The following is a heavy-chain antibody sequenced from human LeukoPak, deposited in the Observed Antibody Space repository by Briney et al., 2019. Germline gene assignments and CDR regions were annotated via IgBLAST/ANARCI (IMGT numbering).Heavy chain of an antibody. J-gene: IGHJ1*01. Sequence: SETLSLTCTVSGGSISSGDYYWSWIRQPPGKGLEWIGYIYYSGSTYYNPSLKSRVTISVDTSKNQFSLKLSSVTAADTAVYYCARYYGGNSEIQHWGQGTLVTVSS. CDR3: ARYYGGNSEIQH. D-gene: IGHD4-23*01. V-gene: IGHV4-30-4*01. CDR1: GGSISSGDYY. CDR2: IYYSGST.